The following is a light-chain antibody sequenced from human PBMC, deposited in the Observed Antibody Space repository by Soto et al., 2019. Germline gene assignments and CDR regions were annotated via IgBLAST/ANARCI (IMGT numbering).Light chain of an antibody. CDR2: AAS. CDR1: QGISSY. V-gene: IGKV1-8*01. Sequence: AIRMTQSPSSFSASTGDRVTITCRASQGISSYLAWYQQKPGQALKLLIYAASTLQSGGPSRFSGSGSGTDFTLTISCLQSEDFATYYCQQHYSYPLTFGGGTKVEIK. CDR3: QQHYSYPLT. J-gene: IGKJ4*01.